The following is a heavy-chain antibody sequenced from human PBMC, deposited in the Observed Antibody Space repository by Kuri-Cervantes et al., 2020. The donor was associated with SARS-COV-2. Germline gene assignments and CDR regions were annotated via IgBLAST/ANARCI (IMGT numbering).Heavy chain of an antibody. CDR3: TTATFFGVSITGDIDL. CDR2: MSGSGAST. V-gene: IGHV3-23*01. CDR1: GFTFNSYT. D-gene: IGHD7-27*01. Sequence: GGSLRLSCAASGFTFNSYTLSWVRQAPGKGLEWVSAMSGSGASTYYAVSVKGRFTVSRDNPKNMFYLQMNSLRADDTAVYYCTTATFFGVSITGDIDLWGQGTLVTVSS. J-gene: IGHJ4*02.